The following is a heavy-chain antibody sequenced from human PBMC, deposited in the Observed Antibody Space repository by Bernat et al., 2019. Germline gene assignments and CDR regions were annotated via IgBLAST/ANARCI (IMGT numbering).Heavy chain of an antibody. CDR2: FYSGGNT. Sequence: EMQLVESGGGLIQPGGSLRLSCAASGFTVSSNYMSWFRQTPGKGLEWVSIFYSGGNTYYADSVKSRFTISRDISKNTLYLEMNSLRAEDTAVYYCARSDYSDTGGYRVIYFDYWGQGTLVTVTS. V-gene: IGHV3-53*01. D-gene: IGHD3-22*01. CDR3: ARSDYSDTGGYRVIYFDY. CDR1: GFTVSSNY. J-gene: IGHJ4*02.